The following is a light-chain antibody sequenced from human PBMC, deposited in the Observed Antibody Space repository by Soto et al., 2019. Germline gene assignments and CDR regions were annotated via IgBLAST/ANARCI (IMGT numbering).Light chain of an antibody. V-gene: IGKV1-9*01. CDR2: AAS. Sequence: RVAKSGDSQSASVAGRVSVNSRVSQDISSYLAWYQQKPGKAPKRLIYAASSLQSGVPSRFSGSASGTEFTLTICSLQPEDFATYYCLQYKSYPWTFGQGTKV. J-gene: IGKJ1*01. CDR3: LQYKSYPWT. CDR1: QDISSY.